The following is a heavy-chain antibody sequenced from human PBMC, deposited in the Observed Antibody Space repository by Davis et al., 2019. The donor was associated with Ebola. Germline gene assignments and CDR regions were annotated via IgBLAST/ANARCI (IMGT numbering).Heavy chain of an antibody. J-gene: IGHJ4*02. V-gene: IGHV3-66*01. CDR3: ASSSGFTYCTNGVCYIEGGLDY. D-gene: IGHD2-8*01. CDR2: TYSDGST. CDR1: GFTVSSNY. Sequence: GGSLRLSCAASGFTVSSNYMTWVRQAPGKGLECVSITYSDGSTYYADSVKGRFTISRDNSKNALYLQLNSLRAEDTAVYYCASSSGFTYCTNGVCYIEGGLDYWGQGTLVTVSS.